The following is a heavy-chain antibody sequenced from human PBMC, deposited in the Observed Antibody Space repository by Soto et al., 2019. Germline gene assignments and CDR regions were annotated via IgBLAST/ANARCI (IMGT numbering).Heavy chain of an antibody. D-gene: IGHD3-3*01. J-gene: IGHJ4*02. CDR3: ARAPDYDFWSGYYHFDY. V-gene: IGHV4-38-2*01. CDR2: IYHSGST. Sequence: KLPETLSLTCAVSGYSISSGYYWGWIRQPPGKGLEWIGSIYHSGSTYYNPSLKSRVTISVDTSKNQFSLKLSSVTAADTAVYYCARAPDYDFWSGYYHFDYWGQGTLVTVSS. CDR1: GYSISSGYY.